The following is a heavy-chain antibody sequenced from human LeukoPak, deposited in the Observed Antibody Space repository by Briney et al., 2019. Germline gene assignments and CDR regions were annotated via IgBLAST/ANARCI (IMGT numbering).Heavy chain of an antibody. J-gene: IGHJ4*02. Sequence: ASVKVSCKASGGTFSSYAISWVRQAPGQGPEWMGWINPNSGGTYYAQKFQGRVTMTRDTSISTAYMELSRLRSDDTAVYYCARDPSHAEGAYFDYWGQGTLVTVSS. CDR1: GGTFSSYA. D-gene: IGHD2-2*01. CDR2: INPNSGGT. V-gene: IGHV1-2*02. CDR3: ARDPSHAEGAYFDY.